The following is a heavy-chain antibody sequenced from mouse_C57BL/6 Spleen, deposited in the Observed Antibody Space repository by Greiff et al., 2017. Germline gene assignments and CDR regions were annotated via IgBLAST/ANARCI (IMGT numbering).Heavy chain of an antibody. J-gene: IGHJ2*01. V-gene: IGHV1-61*01. CDR1: GYTFTSYW. D-gene: IGHD4-1*01. CDR2: IYPSDSET. Sequence: VQLQQPGAELVRPGSSVKLSCKASGYTFTSYWMDWVKQRPGQGLEWIGNIYPSDSETHYNQKFKDKATLTVDKSSSTAYMQLSSLTSEDSAVYYCARNWVYFDYWGQGTTLTVSS. CDR3: ARNWVYFDY.